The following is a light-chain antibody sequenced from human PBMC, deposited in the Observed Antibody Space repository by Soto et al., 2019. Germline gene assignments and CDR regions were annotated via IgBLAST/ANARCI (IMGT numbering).Light chain of an antibody. CDR3: QQYNDYSAWT. Sequence: DIQMTQSPSTLSASVGYRVTITCRASQNIDSWLAWYQQKPGKAPNVLIYEASILQNGVPSRFSGTESGTEFTLTIRSLRPDDFATYYCQQYNDYSAWTFGQGTTGDIK. J-gene: IGKJ1*01. V-gene: IGKV1-5*03. CDR1: QNIDSW. CDR2: EAS.